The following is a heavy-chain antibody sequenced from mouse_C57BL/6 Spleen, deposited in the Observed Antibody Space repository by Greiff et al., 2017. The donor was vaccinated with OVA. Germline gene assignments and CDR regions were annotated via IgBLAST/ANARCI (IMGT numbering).Heavy chain of an antibody. V-gene: IGHV1-61*01. CDR1: GYTFTSYW. CDR3: ARTAPLFDY. Sequence: QVQLQQPGAELVRPGSSVKLSCKASGYTFTSYWMDWVKQRPGQGLEWIGNIYPSASETHYNQKFKDKATLTVDKSSSTAYMQLSSLTSVASAFYFCARTAPLFDYWGQGTTLTVSS. D-gene: IGHD3-3*01. J-gene: IGHJ2*01. CDR2: IYPSASET.